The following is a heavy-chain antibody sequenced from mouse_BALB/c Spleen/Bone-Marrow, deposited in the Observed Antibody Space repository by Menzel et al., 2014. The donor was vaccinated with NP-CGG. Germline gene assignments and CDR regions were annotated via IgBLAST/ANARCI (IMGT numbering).Heavy chain of an antibody. V-gene: IGHV5-17*02. CDR1: GFTFSSFG. CDR2: ISSGSSTI. J-gene: IGHJ2*01. CDR3: ARRYYGSSFSYFDY. Sequence: EVQLVESGGGLVQPGGSRKLSCAASGFTFSSFGMHRVRQAPEKGLEWVAYISSGSSTIYYADTVKGRFTISRVNPKNTLFLQMTSLRSEDTAMYYCARRYYGSSFSYFDYWGQGTTLTVSS. D-gene: IGHD1-1*01.